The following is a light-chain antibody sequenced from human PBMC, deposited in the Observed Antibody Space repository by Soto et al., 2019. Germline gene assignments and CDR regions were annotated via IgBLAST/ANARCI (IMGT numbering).Light chain of an antibody. CDR3: SSYTSINSYV. CDR1: SSDVGGYNY. CDR2: YVS. J-gene: IGLJ1*01. Sequence: QSVLTQPASVSGSPGQSITISCTGTSSDVGGYNYVSWYQQHPGKAPKLMIYYVSHRPSGVSNRFSGSKSGNTASLTISGLQAEDEADYYCSSYTSINSYVFGTGTKATVL. V-gene: IGLV2-14*03.